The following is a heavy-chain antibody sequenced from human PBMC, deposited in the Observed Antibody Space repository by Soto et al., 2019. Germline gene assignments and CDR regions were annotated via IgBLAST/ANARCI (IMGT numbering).Heavy chain of an antibody. J-gene: IGHJ5*02. CDR1: GGSFSPNY. CDR3: ARLRAYYQSLDP. Sequence: SETRSLTCTVSGGSFSPNYWSWVRQPPGKGLEWVWYIYYGGTTSYNPSLKRRVTISLETSKSQVSLRLASVTTADTAVHYCARLRAYYQSLDPWGPGILVTVS. V-gene: IGHV4-59*08. CDR2: IYYGGTT. D-gene: IGHD2-21*01.